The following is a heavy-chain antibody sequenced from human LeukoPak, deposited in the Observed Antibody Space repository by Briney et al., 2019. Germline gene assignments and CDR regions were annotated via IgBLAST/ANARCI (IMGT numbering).Heavy chain of an antibody. CDR1: GFTFSNYG. CDR3: AKTPAFPYSGGWYYFEY. J-gene: IGHJ4*02. D-gene: IGHD6-19*01. V-gene: IGHV3-30*02. Sequence: PGGSLRLFYAASGFTFSNYGMHWLREAPGKGLEWVAFIWFDGSNKYYAAHVTSPFTISKDTSKNTLYLQMCSLSAQDTAVYCCAKTPAFPYSGGWYYFEYGGQGTVVTVSS. CDR2: IWFDGSNK.